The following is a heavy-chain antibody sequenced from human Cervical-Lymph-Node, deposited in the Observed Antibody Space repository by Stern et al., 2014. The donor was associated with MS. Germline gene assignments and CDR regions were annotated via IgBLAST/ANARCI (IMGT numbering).Heavy chain of an antibody. CDR1: GYTFTSYW. Sequence: VQLVESGPEVKRPGESLKISCQASGYTFTSYWIGWVRQLHGKGLEWFAIIFPGGSDIRYSPSFQGQVTISADKSSSTASLQWNNLKDSDTAIYYCARQRYFDYWGQGTLVTVSS. CDR3: ARQRYFDY. V-gene: IGHV5-51*01. J-gene: IGHJ4*02. CDR2: IFPGGSDI.